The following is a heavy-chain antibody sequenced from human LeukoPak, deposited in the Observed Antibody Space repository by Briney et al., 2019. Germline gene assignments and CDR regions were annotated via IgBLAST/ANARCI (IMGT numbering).Heavy chain of an antibody. V-gene: IGHV3-7*04. Sequence: GGSLRLSCAASGFSFSAYWMSWVRQAPGKGLEWLANIKTDGSEQYYVDSVKGRFTISRDNAMNSLYLQMNSLRAEDTAVYYCARCPRWAHFDYWGQGTLVTVSS. J-gene: IGHJ4*02. CDR2: IKTDGSEQ. D-gene: IGHD4-23*01. CDR1: GFSFSAYW. CDR3: ARCPRWAHFDY.